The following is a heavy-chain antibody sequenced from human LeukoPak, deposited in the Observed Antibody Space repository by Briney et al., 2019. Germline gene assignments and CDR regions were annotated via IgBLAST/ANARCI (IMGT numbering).Heavy chain of an antibody. D-gene: IGHD4-17*01. CDR1: GYSFTSYW. CDR3: ARHRTTVTTLYYYGMDV. Sequence: GESLKISCKGSGYSFTSYWIGWVRQMPGKGLEWMGIIYPGDSDTRYSPSFQGQVTISADKSISTAYLQWSSLKASDTAMYYCARHRTTVTTLYYYGMDVWGQGTTVTVSS. J-gene: IGHJ6*02. CDR2: IYPGDSDT. V-gene: IGHV5-51*01.